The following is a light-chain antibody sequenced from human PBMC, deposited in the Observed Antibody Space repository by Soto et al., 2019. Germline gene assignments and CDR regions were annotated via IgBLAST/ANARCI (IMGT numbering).Light chain of an antibody. Sequence: DIEMTQSPATLSVSPGERATLSCKASQSVSSNLAWYQQKPGQPPRLLIYGASTRATGIPAWFSGSGSGTDFTLTIISLQSEDFAVYYCQHYSNWPPWTFGQGTKIEIK. V-gene: IGKV3-15*01. CDR2: GAS. CDR3: QHYSNWPPWT. CDR1: QSVSSN. J-gene: IGKJ1*01.